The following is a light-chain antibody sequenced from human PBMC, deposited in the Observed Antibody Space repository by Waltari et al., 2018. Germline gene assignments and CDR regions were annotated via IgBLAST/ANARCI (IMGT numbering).Light chain of an antibody. J-gene: IGLJ2*01. CDR1: SRDFGGYNY. V-gene: IGLV2-14*03. Sequence: QSALTQPASVSGSPGQSITISCTGTSRDFGGYNYVSWYQQHPARAPKLMIFDVSNRPSGVSNRFSGSKSGNTASLTISGLQAEDEADYYCSSFTTSSTVVFGGGTKLTVL. CDR3: SSFTTSSTVV. CDR2: DVS.